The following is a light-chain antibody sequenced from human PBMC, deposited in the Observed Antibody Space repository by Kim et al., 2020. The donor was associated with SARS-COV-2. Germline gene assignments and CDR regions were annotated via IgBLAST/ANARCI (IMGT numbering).Light chain of an antibody. CDR2: GAS. CDR1: QSVSSSY. J-gene: IGKJ1*01. CDR3: QQYGSSSWT. V-gene: IGKV3-20*01. Sequence: SPGERPTLPCRASQSVSSSYLAWYQQKPGQAPRLLIYGASSRATGIPDRFSGSGSGTDFTLTISRLEPEDFAVYYCQQYGSSSWTFGQGTKVDIK.